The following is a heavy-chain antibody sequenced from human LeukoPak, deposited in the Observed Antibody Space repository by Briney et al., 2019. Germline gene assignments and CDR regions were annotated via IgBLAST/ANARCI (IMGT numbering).Heavy chain of an antibody. J-gene: IGHJ5*02. CDR3: ARGIAVAAFSGFDP. D-gene: IGHD6-19*01. CDR1: GGSISSSSYY. V-gene: IGHV4-39*01. CDR2: IYYSGST. Sequence: PSETLSLTCTVSGGSISSSSYYWGWIRQPPGKGLEWIGSIYYSGSTYYNPSLKSRVTISVDTSKNQFSLKLNSVTAADTAVYYCARGIAVAAFSGFDPWGQGTLVTVSS.